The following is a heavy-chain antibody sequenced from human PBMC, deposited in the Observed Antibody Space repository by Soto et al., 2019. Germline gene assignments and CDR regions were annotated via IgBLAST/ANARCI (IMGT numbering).Heavy chain of an antibody. CDR1: GGSISGYF. V-gene: IGHV4-59*01. J-gene: IGHJ4*02. CDR2: MSYTGNT. Sequence: PSETLSLTCTVSGGSISGYFWNWIRQPPGKGLEWIGYMSYTGNTNYNPSLTSRDSISVDTSKNQFSLNLNSVTAADTAVYYCARADTTSVPLGQWGQGNMVTVSS. D-gene: IGHD1-1*01. CDR3: ARADTTSVPLGQ.